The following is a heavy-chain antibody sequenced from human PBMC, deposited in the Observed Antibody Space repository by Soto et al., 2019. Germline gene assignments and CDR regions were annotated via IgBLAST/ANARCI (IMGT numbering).Heavy chain of an antibody. J-gene: IGHJ6*02. CDR1: GYSFTSYW. CDR3: ATHLKKYYDFWSGPHYYYGMDV. V-gene: IGHV5-10-1*01. CDR2: IDPSDSYT. Sequence: PGESLKISCKGSGYSFTSYWISWVRQMPGKGLEWMGRIDPSDSYTNYSPSFQGHVTISADKSISTAYLQWSSLKASDTAMYYCATHLKKYYDFWSGPHYYYGMDVWGQGTTVTVSS. D-gene: IGHD3-3*01.